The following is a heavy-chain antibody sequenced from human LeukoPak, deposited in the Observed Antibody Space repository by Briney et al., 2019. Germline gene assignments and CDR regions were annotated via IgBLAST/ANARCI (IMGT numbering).Heavy chain of an antibody. J-gene: IGHJ4*02. V-gene: IGHV3-43*01. CDR2: ISWDGGST. CDR3: AKAYSSSWSAAFDY. D-gene: IGHD6-13*01. CDR1: GFTFDEYT. Sequence: GGSLRLSCAASGFTFDEYTMHWVRQVAGKGLEWVSLISWDGGSTYYGDSVKGRFTISRDNSKNSLYLQMNSLRTEDTALYYCAKAYSSSWSAAFDYWGQGTLVTVSS.